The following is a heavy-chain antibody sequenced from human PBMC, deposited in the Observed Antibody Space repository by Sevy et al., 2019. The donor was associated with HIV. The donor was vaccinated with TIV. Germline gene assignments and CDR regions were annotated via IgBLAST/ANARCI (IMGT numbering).Heavy chain of an antibody. CDR1: GFTFSSFG. Sequence: GGSLRLSCEASGFTFSSFGMSWVRQAPGKGLEWVSGISVTGGSTYYADSVKGRFTISSDNSKNTLYINMISLRAEDTAVYYCAKDGGRNWDQFFFDYWGQGTLVTVSS. V-gene: IGHV3-23*01. CDR3: AKDGGRNWDQFFFDY. D-gene: IGHD7-27*01. J-gene: IGHJ4*02. CDR2: ISVTGGST.